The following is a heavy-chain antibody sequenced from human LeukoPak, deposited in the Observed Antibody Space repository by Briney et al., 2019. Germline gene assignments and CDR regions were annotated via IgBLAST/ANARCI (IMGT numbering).Heavy chain of an antibody. J-gene: IGHJ4*02. CDR2: IYHSGST. CDR3: AREREGHLRFLEWLRPRYFDY. CDR1: GYSISSGYY. D-gene: IGHD3-3*01. Sequence: PSETLSLTCTVSGYSISSGYYWGWIRQPPGKGLEWIGSIYHSGSTYYNPSLKSRVTISVDKSKNQFSLKLSSVTAADTAVYYCAREREGHLRFLEWLRPRYFDYWGQGTLVTVSS. V-gene: IGHV4-38-2*02.